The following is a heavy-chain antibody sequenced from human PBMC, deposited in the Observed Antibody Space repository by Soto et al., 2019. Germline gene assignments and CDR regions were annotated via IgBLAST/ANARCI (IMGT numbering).Heavy chain of an antibody. J-gene: IGHJ4*02. CDR2: ISAYNGNT. CDR1: GYTFTSYV. CDR3: ARDQRRNYDSSGYYGGSDY. V-gene: IGHV1-18*04. D-gene: IGHD3-22*01. Sequence: SVQFSCKASGYTFTSYVISWVRQAPGQGLEWMGWISAYNGNTNYAQKLQGRVTMTTDTSTSTAYMELRSLRSDDTAVYYCARDQRRNYDSSGYYGGSDYWGQGTLVTVSS.